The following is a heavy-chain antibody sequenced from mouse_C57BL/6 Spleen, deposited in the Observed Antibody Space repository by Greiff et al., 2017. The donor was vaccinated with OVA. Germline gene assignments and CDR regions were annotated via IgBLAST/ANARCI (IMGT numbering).Heavy chain of an antibody. CDR3: TLTTVDAMDY. D-gene: IGHD1-1*01. CDR2: IDPEDGDT. Sequence: VQLQQSGAELVRPGASVKLSCTASGFNIKDYYMHWVKQRPEQGLEWIGRIDPEDGDTEYAPKFQGKATMTADTSSNTAYLQLSRLTSEDTAVYYCTLTTVDAMDYWGQGTSVTVSS. V-gene: IGHV14-1*01. J-gene: IGHJ4*01. CDR1: GFNIKDYY.